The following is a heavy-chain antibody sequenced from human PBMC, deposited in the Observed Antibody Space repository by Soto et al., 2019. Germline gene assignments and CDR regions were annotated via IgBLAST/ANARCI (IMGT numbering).Heavy chain of an antibody. CDR1: GGSISSYY. CDR3: ARHHSPYGAPGY. J-gene: IGHJ4*02. D-gene: IGHD4-17*01. V-gene: IGHV4-59*08. CDR2: IYYSGNT. Sequence: SETLSLTCTVSGGSISSYYWSWIRQPPGKGLEWIGYIYYSGNTNFNPSLKSRVSMSLDTSKNQFSLKLSAVTAADTAVYYCARHHSPYGAPGYWGQGTLVTVSS.